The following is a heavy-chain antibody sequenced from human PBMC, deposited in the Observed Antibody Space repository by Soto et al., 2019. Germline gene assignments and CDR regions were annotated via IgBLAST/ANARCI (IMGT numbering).Heavy chain of an antibody. J-gene: IGHJ6*02. CDR1: GVSISSYY. Sequence: SETLSLTCTVSGVSISSYYWSWIRQPPGKGLEWIGYIYYSGSTYYNPSLKSRVTISVDTSKNQFSLKLSSVTAADTAVYYCARDLGYYGMDVWGQGTTVTVSS. CDR3: ARDLGYYGMDV. V-gene: IGHV4-59*12. CDR2: IYYSGST.